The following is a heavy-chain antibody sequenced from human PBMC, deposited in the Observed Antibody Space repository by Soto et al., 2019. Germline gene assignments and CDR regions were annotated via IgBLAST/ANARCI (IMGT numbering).Heavy chain of an antibody. CDR3: ATRTRLNYYSRSAALDN. J-gene: IGHJ4*02. D-gene: IGHD3-22*01. CDR2: IIPNFGTA. CDR1: GGTFTSYA. V-gene: IGHV1-69*01. Sequence: QVQLVQSGAEVKKPGSSVKVSCRASGGTFTSYAVTWVRQSPGQGLEWMGEIIPNFGTANSAQKFQSRVTMTADEATSTVYMEAISVRSDDTAVNCRATRTRLNYYSRSAALDNWGQGTLVTVSS.